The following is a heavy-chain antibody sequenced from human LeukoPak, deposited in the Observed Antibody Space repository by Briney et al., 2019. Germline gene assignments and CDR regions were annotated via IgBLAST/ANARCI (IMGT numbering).Heavy chain of an antibody. CDR2: IGTAGDT. Sequence: GGSLRLSCAAFGFTFSSYDMHWVRQATGKGLEWVSAIGTAGDTYYPGSVKGRFTISRENAKNSLYLQMNSLRAGDTAVYYCARGTKWELLAPFGMDVWGQGTTVTVSS. D-gene: IGHD1-26*01. CDR1: GFTFSSYD. CDR3: ARGTKWELLAPFGMDV. V-gene: IGHV3-13*01. J-gene: IGHJ6*02.